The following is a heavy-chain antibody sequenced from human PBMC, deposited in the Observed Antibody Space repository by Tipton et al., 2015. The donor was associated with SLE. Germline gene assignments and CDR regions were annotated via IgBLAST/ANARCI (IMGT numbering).Heavy chain of an antibody. V-gene: IGHV4-39*07. CDR2: VFYTGTP. CDR3: ASGTLEWSHEPDY. Sequence: TLSLTCTVSGGSISGATYYWGWIRQPPGRGLEWIGTVFYTGTPYYNPSLRSRVTISVDTSKNQFSLRLSSVTAADTAMFYCASGTLEWSHEPDYWGQGTLVTVSS. CDR1: GGSISGATYY. D-gene: IGHD3-3*01. J-gene: IGHJ4*02.